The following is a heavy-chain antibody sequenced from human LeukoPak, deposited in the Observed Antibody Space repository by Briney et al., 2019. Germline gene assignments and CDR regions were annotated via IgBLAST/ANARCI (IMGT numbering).Heavy chain of an antibody. D-gene: IGHD5-18*01. Sequence: GGSLRLSCAASGFTFSSYAMHWVRQAPGKGLEWVAVISYNGSNKYYADSVKGRFTISRDNSKNTLYLQMNSLRAEDTAVYYCAKERGNRVTSPFDYWGQGTLVTVSS. CDR2: ISYNGSNK. CDR1: GFTFSSYA. J-gene: IGHJ4*02. V-gene: IGHV3-30*04. CDR3: AKERGNRVTSPFDY.